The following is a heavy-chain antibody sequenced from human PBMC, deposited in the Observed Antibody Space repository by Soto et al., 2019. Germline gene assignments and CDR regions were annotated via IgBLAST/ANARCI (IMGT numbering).Heavy chain of an antibody. CDR2: SYYSGSP. J-gene: IGHJ4*02. CDR1: GRSMRRYGFC. CDR3: ARLSYYGSGSNLDY. D-gene: IGHD3-10*01. V-gene: IGHV4-39*01. Sequence: LNGSGIGRSMRRYGFCWGWLRKTPEKRQERNENSYYSGSPTYNPSLKSRVTISEDTSKNQFSLKVGSVTAADTAVYYCARLSYYGSGSNLDYRGQGTLVTVSS.